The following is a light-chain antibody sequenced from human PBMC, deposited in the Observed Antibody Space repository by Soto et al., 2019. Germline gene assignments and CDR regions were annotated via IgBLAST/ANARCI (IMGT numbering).Light chain of an antibody. Sequence: DIQMTQSPSTLSASVGDRVTITCRASQSIRNWLAWYQQKPGKAPNLLIYDASSLESGVPSRFSGSGSGTEFTLTISSLQPDDFAGYYRQQYNGYSPGTFGQGTKVEIK. J-gene: IGKJ1*01. CDR1: QSIRNW. CDR2: DAS. CDR3: QQYNGYSPGT. V-gene: IGKV1-5*01.